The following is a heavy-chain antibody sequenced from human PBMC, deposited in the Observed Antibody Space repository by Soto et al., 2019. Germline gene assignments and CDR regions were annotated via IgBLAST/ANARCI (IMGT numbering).Heavy chain of an antibody. J-gene: IGHJ6*02. D-gene: IGHD1-20*01. V-gene: IGHV3-53*02. CDR1: GFTVSSNY. CDR3: ARDRITGTYYYYGMDV. Sequence: EVQLVETGGGLIQPGGSLRLSCAPSGFTVSSNYMSWVRQAPGKGLEWVSVIYSGGSTYYADSVKGRFTISRDNSKNTLYLQMNSLRAEDTAVYYCARDRITGTYYYYGMDVWGQGTTVTVSS. CDR2: IYSGGST.